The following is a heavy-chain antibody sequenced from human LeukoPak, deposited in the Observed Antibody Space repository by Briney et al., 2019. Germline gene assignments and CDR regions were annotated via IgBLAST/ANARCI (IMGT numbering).Heavy chain of an antibody. CDR1: GGSISSSSYY. CDR3: ARRMNYYGSSGSGTWFDP. J-gene: IGHJ5*02. Sequence: PSETLSLTCTVSGGSISSSSYYWGWIRQPPGKGLEWIGSIYYSGDTYYNPSLKSRVTVSVDTSRNQFSLKLSSVTAADTAVYYCARRMNYYGSSGSGTWFDPWGQGTLVTVSS. D-gene: IGHD3-22*01. V-gene: IGHV4-39*01. CDR2: IYYSGDT.